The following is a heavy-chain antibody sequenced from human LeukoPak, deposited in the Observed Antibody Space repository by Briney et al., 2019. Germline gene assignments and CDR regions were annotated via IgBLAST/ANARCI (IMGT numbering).Heavy chain of an antibody. Sequence: TSETLSLTCTVSGGSISSGGYYWSWIRQPPGKGLEWIGYIYHSGSTYYNPSLKSRVTISVDRSKNQFSLKLSSVTAADTAVYYCARVREEQQLPIFDYWGQGTLVTVSS. J-gene: IGHJ4*02. D-gene: IGHD6-13*01. V-gene: IGHV4-30-2*01. CDR1: GGSISSGGYY. CDR3: ARVREEQQLPIFDY. CDR2: IYHSGST.